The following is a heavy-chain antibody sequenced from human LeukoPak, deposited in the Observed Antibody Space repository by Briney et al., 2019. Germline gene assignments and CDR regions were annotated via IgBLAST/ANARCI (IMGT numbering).Heavy chain of an antibody. D-gene: IGHD3-3*01. CDR2: IYYSGST. CDR1: GGSISSYY. V-gene: IGHV4-59*01. J-gene: IGHJ5*02. CDR3: ARHPGDYDFWSGYQKPNWFDP. Sequence: SETLSLTCTVSGGSISSYYWSWLRQPPGKGLEWIGYIYYSGSTNYNPSLKSRVTISVDTSKNQFSLKLSSVTAADTAVYYCARHPGDYDFWSGYQKPNWFDPWGQGTLVTVSS.